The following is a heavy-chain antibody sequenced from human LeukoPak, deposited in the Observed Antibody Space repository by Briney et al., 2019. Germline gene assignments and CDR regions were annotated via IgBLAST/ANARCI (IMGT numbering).Heavy chain of an antibody. Sequence: ASVKVSCKASGYTFTSYDINWVRQAPGQGLEWMGRINPNSGGTNYAQKFQGRVTMTRDTSISTAYMELSRLRSDDTAVYYCARVLAVAKDLVDWFDPWGQGTLVTVSS. CDR1: GYTFTSYD. CDR2: INPNSGGT. D-gene: IGHD6-19*01. CDR3: ARVLAVAKDLVDWFDP. V-gene: IGHV1-2*06. J-gene: IGHJ5*02.